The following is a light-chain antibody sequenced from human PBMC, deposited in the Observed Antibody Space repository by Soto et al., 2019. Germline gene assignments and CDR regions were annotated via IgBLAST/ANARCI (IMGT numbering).Light chain of an antibody. J-gene: IGLJ1*01. Sequence: QSLLTQSPSVSAAPGQKVTISCTGSTSNVGKNYVSWYQHLPGTAPKLLIYDNTKRHSGIPDRFSGSKSGTSATLGITGLQTGDEADYYCGTWDGSLSAGIFGAGTKVTVL. V-gene: IGLV1-51*01. CDR2: DNT. CDR1: TSNVGKNY. CDR3: GTWDGSLSAGI.